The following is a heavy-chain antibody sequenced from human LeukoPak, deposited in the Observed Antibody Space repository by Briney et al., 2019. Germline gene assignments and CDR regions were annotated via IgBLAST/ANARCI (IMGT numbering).Heavy chain of an antibody. CDR2: IYYSGTA. CDR1: GGSISSGGYY. V-gene: IGHV4-31*03. Sequence: PSETLSLTCTVSGGSISSGGYYWSWVRQHPEKGLEWIGYIYYSGTAYYNPSLKSRVTMSVDTSKNQFSLKLDSVTAADTAVYYCARFSNDHGVKFDYWGQGTLVTVSS. J-gene: IGHJ4*02. D-gene: IGHD4-17*01. CDR3: ARFSNDHGVKFDY.